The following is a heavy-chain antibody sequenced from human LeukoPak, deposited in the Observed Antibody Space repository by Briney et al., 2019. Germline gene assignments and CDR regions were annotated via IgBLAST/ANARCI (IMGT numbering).Heavy chain of an antibody. Sequence: SVKVSCKASGTFSTHALSWVRQAPGQGLEWMGRVIPMFDTVIYAQKFQDRITITTDKSTSTAYMELSSLRSEDTAVYYCARDSKTLTTEPGHFDYWGQGTLVSVSP. CDR3: ARDSKTLTTEPGHFDY. J-gene: IGHJ4*02. V-gene: IGHV1-69*05. D-gene: IGHD4-17*01. CDR1: GTFSTHA. CDR2: VIPMFDTV.